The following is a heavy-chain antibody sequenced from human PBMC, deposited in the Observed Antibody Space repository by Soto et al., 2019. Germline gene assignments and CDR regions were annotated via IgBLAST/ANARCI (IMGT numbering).Heavy chain of an antibody. CDR2: INSDGSST. Sequence: EVQLVESGGDLVQPGGPLRLSCAASGFTFSSYWMHWVRQAPGKGLVWVSRINSDGSSTSYADSVKGRFTISRDNAKNTLYLQMNSLRAEDTAVYYCARDHDYVYNWFDPWGQGTLVTVSS. D-gene: IGHD4-17*01. J-gene: IGHJ5*02. CDR1: GFTFSSYW. CDR3: ARDHDYVYNWFDP. V-gene: IGHV3-74*01.